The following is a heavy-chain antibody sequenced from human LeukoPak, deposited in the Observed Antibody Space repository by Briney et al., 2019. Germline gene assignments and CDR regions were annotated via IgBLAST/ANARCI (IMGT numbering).Heavy chain of an antibody. CDR1: GGSISSYY. D-gene: IGHD3-10*01. V-gene: IGHV4-59*12. Sequence: SETLSLTCTVSGGSISSYYWSWIRQPPGKGLEWIGYIYYSGNTYYNPSLKSRVTISVDTSKNQFSLKLSSVTAADTAVYYCARVWFGEGYFDYWGQGTLVTVSS. CDR2: IYYSGNT. CDR3: ARVWFGEGYFDY. J-gene: IGHJ4*02.